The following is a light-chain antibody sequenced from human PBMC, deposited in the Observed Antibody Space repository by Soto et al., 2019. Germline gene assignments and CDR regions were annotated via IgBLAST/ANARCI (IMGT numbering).Light chain of an antibody. V-gene: IGKV3-20*01. CDR3: QQYGSSPLT. CDR2: GAS. J-gene: IGKJ4*01. Sequence: EIVLKQSPGTLSLSPGERVTLSCRASQSVSSSYLAWYQQKPGQAPRLLIYGASSRATGIPDRFSGSGSGTDFTLTISRLEPEDFAVYYCQQYGSSPLTFGGGTKV. CDR1: QSVSSSY.